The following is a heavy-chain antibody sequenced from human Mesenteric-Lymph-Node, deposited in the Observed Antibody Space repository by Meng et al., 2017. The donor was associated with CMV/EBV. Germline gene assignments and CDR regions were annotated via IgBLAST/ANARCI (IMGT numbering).Heavy chain of an antibody. V-gene: IGHV3-30-3*01. D-gene: IGHD1-7*01. CDR3: ARTQTATTAGGFDY. Sequence: GGSLRLSCAASGFTFSSYAMHWVRQAPGKGLEWVAVISFGGSDKYYADSVKGRFTISRDSSKNTLYLQMNSLRAEDTAVYYCARTQTATTAGGFDYWGQGTLVT. J-gene: IGHJ4*02. CDR2: ISFGGSDK. CDR1: GFTFSSYA.